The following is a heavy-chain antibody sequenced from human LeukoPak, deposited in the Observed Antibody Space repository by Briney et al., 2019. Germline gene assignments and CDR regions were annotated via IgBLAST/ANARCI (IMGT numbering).Heavy chain of an antibody. J-gene: IGHJ4*02. D-gene: IGHD5-12*01. CDR2: IDPSDSYT. Sequence: GESLRISCKGSGYSFPSYWITWVRQMPGKGLEWMGRIDPSDSYTNYSPSFQGHVTISADKSISTAYLQWSSLKASDTAMYYCARSYSGYDYLDYWGQGALVTVSS. V-gene: IGHV5-10-1*01. CDR1: GYSFPSYW. CDR3: ARSYSGYDYLDY.